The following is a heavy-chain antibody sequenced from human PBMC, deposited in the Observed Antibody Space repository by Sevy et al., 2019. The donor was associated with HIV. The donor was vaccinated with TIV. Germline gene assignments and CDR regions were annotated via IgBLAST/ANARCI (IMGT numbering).Heavy chain of an antibody. CDR3: ARGDSSGYYNDPYYYGMDV. V-gene: IGHV3-30-3*01. J-gene: IGHJ6*02. CDR2: ISYDGSNK. Sequence: GGSLRLSCAASGFTFSSYAMHWVRQAPGKGLEWVAVISYDGSNKYYADSVKGRFTISRDNSKNSLYLQMNSLRAEDTAVYYCARGDSSGYYNDPYYYGMDVWGQGTTVTVSS. CDR1: GFTFSSYA. D-gene: IGHD3-22*01.